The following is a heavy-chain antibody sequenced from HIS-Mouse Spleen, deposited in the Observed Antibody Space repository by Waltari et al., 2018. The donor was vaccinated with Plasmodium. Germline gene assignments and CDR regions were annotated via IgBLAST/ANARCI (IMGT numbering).Heavy chain of an antibody. V-gene: IGHV3-9*01. Sequence: EVQLVESGGGLVQPGRSLRLSCAASGFTFDDYAMHWVRQAPGKGLEWVSGISLNSGSIGYADSVKGRFTISRDNAKNSLYLQMNSLRAEDTALYYCVRNYDWGQGTLVTVSS. CDR2: ISLNSGSI. CDR1: GFTFDDYA. J-gene: IGHJ4*02. D-gene: IGHD1-7*01. CDR3: VRNYD.